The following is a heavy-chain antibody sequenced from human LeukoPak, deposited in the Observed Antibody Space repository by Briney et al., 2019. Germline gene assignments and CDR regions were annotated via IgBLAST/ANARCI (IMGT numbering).Heavy chain of an antibody. CDR1: GGSISSSSYY. CDR3: ARRPPARLYYFDY. Sequence: KTSETLSLTCTVSGGSISSSSYYWGWIRQPPGKGLEWIGSIYYSGSTYYNPSLKSRVTISVDTSKNQFSLKLSSVTAADTAVYYCARRPPARLYYFDYWGQGTLVTVSS. V-gene: IGHV4-39*01. J-gene: IGHJ4*02. CDR2: IYYSGST.